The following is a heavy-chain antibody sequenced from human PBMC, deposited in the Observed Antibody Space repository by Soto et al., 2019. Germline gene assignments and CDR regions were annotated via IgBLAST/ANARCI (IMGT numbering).Heavy chain of an antibody. CDR3: ELVDTAMVTVDY. D-gene: IGHD5-18*01. Sequence: QVQLQESGPGLVKPSETLSLTCTVSGGSVSSGSYYWSWIRQPPGKGLEWIGYIYYSGSTNYNPYLKGRVNISGATPKRQFSLQRSSVTAAYTAVYYCELVDTAMVTVDYWGQGTLVTVSS. J-gene: IGHJ4*02. V-gene: IGHV4-61*01. CDR1: GGSVSSGSYY. CDR2: IYYSGST.